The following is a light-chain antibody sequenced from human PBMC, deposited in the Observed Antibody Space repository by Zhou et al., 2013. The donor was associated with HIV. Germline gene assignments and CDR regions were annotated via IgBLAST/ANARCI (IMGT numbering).Light chain of an antibody. CDR3: QQLNSYPLT. Sequence: DIQMTQSPSSLSASVGDRVSITCRASQNIVTYVNWYQHTSGKAPKLLIFGSSTLQSGVPSRFSGSGSGTDYTLTINNLQPEDFATYSCQQLNSYPLTFGGGTKVEIK. V-gene: IGKV1-9*01. CDR1: QNIVTY. CDR2: GSS. J-gene: IGKJ4*01.